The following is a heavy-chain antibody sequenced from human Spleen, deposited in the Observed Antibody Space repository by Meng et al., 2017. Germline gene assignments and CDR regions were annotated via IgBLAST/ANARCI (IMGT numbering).Heavy chain of an antibody. Sequence: GSLRLSCTFSGGSISSSSYYWGWIRQPPGKGLEWIGNIYYSGITYYNPSLKSRVTISLNTSKNQFSLKLTSVTAADTAVYYCAREEYYYAMDVWGQGPAVTVSS. J-gene: IGHJ6*01. V-gene: IGHV4-39*07. CDR1: GGSISSSSYY. CDR3: AREEYYYAMDV. CDR2: IYYSGIT.